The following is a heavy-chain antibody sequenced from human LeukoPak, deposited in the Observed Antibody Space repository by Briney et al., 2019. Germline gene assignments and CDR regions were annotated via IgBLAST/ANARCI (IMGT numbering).Heavy chain of an antibody. CDR1: GGSFSGYY. V-gene: IGHV4-34*01. CDR2: INHSGST. CDR3: ARGPNIYDSSGYNFDY. Sequence: PSETLSLTCAVYGGSFSGYYWSWIRQPPGKGLEWIGEINHSGSTNYNPSLKSRVTISVDTSMNQFSLKLSSVTAADTAVYYCARGPNIYDSSGYNFDYWGQGTLVTVSS. J-gene: IGHJ4*02. D-gene: IGHD3-22*01.